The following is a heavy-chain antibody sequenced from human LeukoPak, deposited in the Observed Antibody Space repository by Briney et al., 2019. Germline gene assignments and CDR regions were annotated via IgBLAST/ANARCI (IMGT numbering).Heavy chain of an antibody. D-gene: IGHD3-9*01. CDR1: GYTFTGYY. J-gene: IGHJ4*02. CDR2: INPNSGGT. V-gene: IGHV1-2*02. CDR3: ARRADILTGYLPYYFDY. Sequence: ASVKVSCKASGYTFTGYYMHWVRQAPGQELEWMGWINPNSGGTNYAQKFQGRVTTTRDTSISTAYMELSRLRSDDTAVYYCARRADILTGYLPYYFDYWGQGTLVTVSS.